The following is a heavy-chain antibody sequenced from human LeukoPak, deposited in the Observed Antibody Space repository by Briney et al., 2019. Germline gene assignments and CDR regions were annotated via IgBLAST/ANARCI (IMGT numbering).Heavy chain of an antibody. CDR1: GYTFTGYY. D-gene: IGHD2-8*01. J-gene: IGHJ4*02. Sequence: ASVKVSCKASGYTFTGYYMHWVRRAPGQGLEWMGWINPNSGGTNYAQKFQGRVTMTRDTSISTAYMELSRLRSDDTAVYYCARGHCTNGVCYPFGYWGQGTLVTVSS. CDR2: INPNSGGT. CDR3: ARGHCTNGVCYPFGY. V-gene: IGHV1-2*02.